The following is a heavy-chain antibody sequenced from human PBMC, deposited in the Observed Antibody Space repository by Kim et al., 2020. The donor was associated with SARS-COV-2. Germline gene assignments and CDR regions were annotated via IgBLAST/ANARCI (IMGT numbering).Heavy chain of an antibody. J-gene: IGHJ4*02. Sequence: RQMPGKGLEWMGIIYPGDSATRYSPSFQGQVTISADKSISTAYLQWSSLKASDTAMYYCARSSRGYSYGLNFDYWGQGTLVTVSS. D-gene: IGHD5-18*01. CDR2: IYPGDSAT. CDR3: ARSSRGYSYGLNFDY. V-gene: IGHV5-51*01.